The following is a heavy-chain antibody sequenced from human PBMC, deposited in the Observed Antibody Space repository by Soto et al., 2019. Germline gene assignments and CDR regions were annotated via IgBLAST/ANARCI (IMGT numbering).Heavy chain of an antibody. CDR2: IIPIFGTA. D-gene: IGHD6-19*01. J-gene: IGHJ6*02. Sequence: QVQLVQSGAEVKKPGSSVKVSCKASGGTFSSYAISWVRQAPGQGIEWMGGIIPIFGTANYAQKFQGRVTITADESTSTAYMELSSLRSEDTGVYYCAASNSSGWYGHYYYGMDVWGQGTTVTVSS. V-gene: IGHV1-69*01. CDR3: AASNSSGWYGHYYYGMDV. CDR1: GGTFSSYA.